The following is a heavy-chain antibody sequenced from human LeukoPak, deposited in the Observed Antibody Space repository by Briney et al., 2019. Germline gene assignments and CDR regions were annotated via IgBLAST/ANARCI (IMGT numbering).Heavy chain of an antibody. V-gene: IGHV3-21*05. D-gene: IGHD3-9*01. CDR1: GFTFSNHG. Sequence: PGRSLRLSCAASGFTFSNHGMFWVRQAPGKGLGWVSYISSSGTYINSADSVKGRFTISRDYPKNSLYLQMSSLRAEDTAVYYCARQGGDILTGYLDYWGQGTLVTVSS. CDR2: ISSSGTYI. CDR3: ARQGGDILTGYLDY. J-gene: IGHJ4*02.